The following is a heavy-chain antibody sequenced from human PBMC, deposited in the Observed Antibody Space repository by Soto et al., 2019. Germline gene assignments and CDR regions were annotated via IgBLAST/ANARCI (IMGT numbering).Heavy chain of an antibody. J-gene: IGHJ2*01. D-gene: IGHD6-19*01. CDR2: MYYSGST. CDR1: GGSISSYY. V-gene: IGHV4-59*01. Sequence: QVQLQESGPGLVKPSETLSLTCTVSGGSISSYYWSWIRQPPGKGLEWIGYMYYSGSTNYNPSLKSRVTISVDTSKNQFSLKLSSVTAADTAVYYCARVSAGYWYFDLWGRGTLVTVSS. CDR3: ARVSAGYWYFDL.